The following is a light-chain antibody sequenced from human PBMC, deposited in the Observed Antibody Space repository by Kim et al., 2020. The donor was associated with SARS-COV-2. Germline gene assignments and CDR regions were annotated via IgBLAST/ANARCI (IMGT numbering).Light chain of an antibody. CDR3: MQDIQIPRP. J-gene: IGKJ3*01. V-gene: IGKV2D-29*01. CDR2: EVS. CDR1: QSLLHSDGQTF. Sequence: DIVMTQTPLSLSVTPGQPASISCKSSQSLLHSDGQTFLFWFLQKPGQPPQLLIYEVSNRFSGVSDRFSGSGSGTDFTLNISRMEAEDVGVYYCMQDIQIPRPFGTGTKVDIK.